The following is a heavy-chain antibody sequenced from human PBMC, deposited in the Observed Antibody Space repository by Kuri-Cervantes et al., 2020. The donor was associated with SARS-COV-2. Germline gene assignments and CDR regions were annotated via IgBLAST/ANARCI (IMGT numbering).Heavy chain of an antibody. CDR3: AKDFTQVVPAAHYYYYYYMDV. D-gene: IGHD2-2*01. Sequence: SVKVSCKASGGTFSSYAISWVRQAPGQGLEWMGGIIPIFGTANYAQKFQGRVTITTDESTSTAYMELSSLRAEDTAAYYCAKDFTQVVPAAHYYYYYYMDVWGKGTTVTVSS. CDR1: GGTFSSYA. J-gene: IGHJ6*03. CDR2: IIPIFGTA. V-gene: IGHV1-69*05.